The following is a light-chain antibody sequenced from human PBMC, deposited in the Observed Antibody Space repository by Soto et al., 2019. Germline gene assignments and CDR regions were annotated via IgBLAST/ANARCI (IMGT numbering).Light chain of an antibody. Sequence: ERVLTQSPGTLPLSPGERATLSCRGSQNIKSNYLAWYRQNPGQAPRLLIYGASNRAAGVPDRFSGSGSGTDFTLTITRLEPEDFAVYYCQQYGTSLRGTFGQGTKVDIK. CDR1: QNIKSNY. CDR3: QQYGTSLRGT. V-gene: IGKV3-20*01. J-gene: IGKJ1*01. CDR2: GAS.